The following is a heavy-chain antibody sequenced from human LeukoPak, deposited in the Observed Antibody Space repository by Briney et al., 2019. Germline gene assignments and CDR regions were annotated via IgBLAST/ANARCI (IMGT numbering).Heavy chain of an antibody. CDR3: ARVSDGATLDY. Sequence: GGSLRLSCAASGFTFSSYWMSWVRQAPGKGLEWVANIKHDETEKCYVDSVKGRFTISRDNAKNSLYLQMNSLRAEDTAVYYCARVSDGATLDYWGQGTLVTVSS. D-gene: IGHD1-26*01. V-gene: IGHV3-7*01. CDR2: IKHDETEK. CDR1: GFTFSSYW. J-gene: IGHJ4*02.